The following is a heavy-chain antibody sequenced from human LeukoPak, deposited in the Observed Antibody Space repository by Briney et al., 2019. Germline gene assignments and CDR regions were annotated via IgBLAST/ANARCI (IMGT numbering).Heavy chain of an antibody. CDR2: IKSKTDVGTT. Sequence: GASLRLSCAASGFTFSNAWMSWVPQAPGKGREWVGRIKSKTDVGTTNYAAPVKGRFTISRDDSKNTLYLQMNSLKTEDTAVYFCTTDRLWFGDFYFDYWGQGTLVTVSS. CDR1: GFTFSNAW. J-gene: IGHJ4*02. CDR3: TTDRLWFGDFYFDY. V-gene: IGHV3-15*01. D-gene: IGHD3-10*01.